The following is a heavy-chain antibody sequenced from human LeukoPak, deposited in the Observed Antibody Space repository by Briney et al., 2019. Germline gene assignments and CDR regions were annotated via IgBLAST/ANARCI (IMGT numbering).Heavy chain of an antibody. D-gene: IGHD1-26*01. CDR2: IYYSGST. J-gene: IGHJ4*02. V-gene: IGHV4-39*07. Sequence: DWIRQPPGKGLEWIGSIYYSGSTYYNPSLKSRVTISVDTSKNQLSLKLSSVTAADTAVYYCAREEGSGNPDYWGQGTLVTVSS. CDR3: AREEGSGNPDY.